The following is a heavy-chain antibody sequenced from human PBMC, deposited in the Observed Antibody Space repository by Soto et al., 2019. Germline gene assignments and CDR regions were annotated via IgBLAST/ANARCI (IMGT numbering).Heavy chain of an antibody. CDR1: GFSLSTSGVG. CDR2: IYWSGDE. CDR3: ARGIATLPVFAFDI. Sequence: PTLVNPTQTLTLTCSFSGFSLSTSGVGVGWIRQSPGKAPEWLALIYWSGDEHYRPSLKSRLSIIKDTSRNHVVLIMTDVGPGDTATYYCARGIATLPVFAFDIWGQGTMVTVSS. D-gene: IGHD6-6*01. V-gene: IGHV2-5*01. J-gene: IGHJ3*02.